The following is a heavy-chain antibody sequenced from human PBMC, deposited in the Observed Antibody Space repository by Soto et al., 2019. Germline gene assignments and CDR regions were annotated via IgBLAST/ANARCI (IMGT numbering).Heavy chain of an antibody. D-gene: IGHD3-3*01. J-gene: IGHJ6*02. Sequence: GASVKVSCKASGYTFTGYYMHWVRQAPGQGLEWMGWINPNSGGTNYAQKFQGRVTMTRDTSISTAYMELSRLRSDDTAVYYCASGTIFGVVTPYYYYYGMDVWGQGTTVTV. CDR3: ASGTIFGVVTPYYYYYGMDV. CDR1: GYTFTGYY. CDR2: INPNSGGT. V-gene: IGHV1-2*02.